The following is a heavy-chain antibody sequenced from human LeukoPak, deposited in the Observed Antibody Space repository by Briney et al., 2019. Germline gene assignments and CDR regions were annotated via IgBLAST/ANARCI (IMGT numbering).Heavy chain of an antibody. CDR3: YGSGY. V-gene: IGHV4-31*03. D-gene: IGHD3-10*01. CDR1: GASISSAGYS. J-gene: IGHJ4*02. CDR2: IYNSGSP. Sequence: SETLSLTCSVSGASISSAGYSWSWIRQHPGKGLEWIGHIYNSGSPYYNPSLKSRVNMSVDKSKNQFSLELTSVTAADTAVYYCYGSGYWGQGTLVTVSS.